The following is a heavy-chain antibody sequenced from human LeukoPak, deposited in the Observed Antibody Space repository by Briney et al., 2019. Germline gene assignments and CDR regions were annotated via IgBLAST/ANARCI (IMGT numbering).Heavy chain of an antibody. CDR3: ARGGGIAVAGTNRTCDY. V-gene: IGHV4-39*01. J-gene: IGHJ4*02. CDR2: IYYSGST. D-gene: IGHD6-19*01. Sequence: SETLSLTCTVSGGSISSSSYYWGWIRQPPGKGLEWIGSIYYSGSTYYNPSLKSRVTISVDTSKNQFSLKLSSVTAADTAVYYCARGGGIAVAGTNRTCDYWGQGTLVTVSS. CDR1: GGSISSSSYY.